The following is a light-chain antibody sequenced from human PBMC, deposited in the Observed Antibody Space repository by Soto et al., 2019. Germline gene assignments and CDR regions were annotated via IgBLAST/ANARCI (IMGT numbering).Light chain of an antibody. CDR1: SSDIGGYKY. CDR2: EVS. J-gene: IGLJ1*01. V-gene: IGLV2-14*01. Sequence: SALTQPASVSGSPGQSITISCTGSSSDIGGYKYVSWYQQHPGKAPKLIIYEVSSRPSGVSNRFSGSKSGNTASLTISGLQADXXAXYHCGSFTGGITPYVFGTGTKLTVL. CDR3: GSFTGGITPYV.